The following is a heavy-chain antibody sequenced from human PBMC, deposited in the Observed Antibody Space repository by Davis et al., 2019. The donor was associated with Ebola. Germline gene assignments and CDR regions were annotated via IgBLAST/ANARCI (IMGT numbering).Heavy chain of an antibody. CDR3: AGVRAVAGMTPWFDP. J-gene: IGHJ5*02. CDR2: INPNSGGT. Sequence: ASVKVSCKASGYTFTSYDINWVRQAPGQGLEWMGWINPNSGGTNYAQKLQGRVTMTTDTSTSTAYMELRSLRSDDTAVYYCAGVRAVAGMTPWFDPWGQGTLVTVSS. D-gene: IGHD6-19*01. V-gene: IGHV1-18*01. CDR1: GYTFTSYD.